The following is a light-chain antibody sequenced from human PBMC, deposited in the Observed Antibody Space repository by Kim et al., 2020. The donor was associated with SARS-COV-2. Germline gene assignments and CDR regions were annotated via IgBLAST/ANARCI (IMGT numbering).Light chain of an antibody. CDR2: AAS. J-gene: IGKJ5*01. Sequence: LSPGESATRSCRASQGVSRFLAWYQQKPGQAPRLLIYAASTRATGIPARFSGSGSGTDFTLTISSLEAEDFAVYYCQQRGNWPITFGQGTRLEIK. V-gene: IGKV3-11*01. CDR1: QGVSRF. CDR3: QQRGNWPIT.